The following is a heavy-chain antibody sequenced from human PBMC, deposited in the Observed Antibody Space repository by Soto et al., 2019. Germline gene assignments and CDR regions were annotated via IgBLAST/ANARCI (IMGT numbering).Heavy chain of an antibody. J-gene: IGHJ6*03. D-gene: IGHD2-15*01. CDR3: ARGPHLGGGVVAATDYYYYYMDV. CDR2: MNPNSGNT. CDR1: GYTFTSYD. Sequence: ASVKVSCKASGYTFTSYDINWVRQATGQGLEWMGWMNPNSGNTGYAQKFQGRVNMTRNTSISTAYMELSSLRSEDTAVYYCARGPHLGGGVVAATDYYYYYMDVWGKGTTVTVSS. V-gene: IGHV1-8*01.